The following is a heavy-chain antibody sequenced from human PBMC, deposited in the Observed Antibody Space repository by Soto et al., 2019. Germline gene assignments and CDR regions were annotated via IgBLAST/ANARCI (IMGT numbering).Heavy chain of an antibody. CDR2: INHSGGT. V-gene: IGHV4-34*01. D-gene: IGHD6-6*01. J-gene: IGHJ4*02. CDR1: CGSFSSYY. Sequence: ASETLSLTCAVYCGSFSSYYWSWIRQPPGKGLEWIGEINHSGGTNYNPSLKSRVTMSVDTSKNQFSLKLSSVTAADTAVYYCARTSRFDCWGQGTLVTVSS. CDR3: ARTSRFDC.